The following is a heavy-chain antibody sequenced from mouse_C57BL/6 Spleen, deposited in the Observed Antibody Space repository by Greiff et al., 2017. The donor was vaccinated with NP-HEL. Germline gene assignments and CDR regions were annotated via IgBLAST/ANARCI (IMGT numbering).Heavy chain of an antibody. CDR2: IDPSDSYT. D-gene: IGHD1-1*02. CDR1: GYTFTSYW. Sequence: QVQLQQPGAELVKPGASVKLSCKASGYTFTSYWMQWVKQRPGQGLEWIGEIDPSDSYTNYNQKFKGKATLTVDTSSSTAYMQLSSLTSEDSAVYYCARRGSGAMEYGGQGTSVTVSS. CDR3: ARRGSGAMEY. J-gene: IGHJ4*01. V-gene: IGHV1-50*01.